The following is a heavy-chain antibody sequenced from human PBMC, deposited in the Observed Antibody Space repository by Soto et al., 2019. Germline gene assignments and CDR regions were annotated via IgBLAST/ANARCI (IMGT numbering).Heavy chain of an antibody. D-gene: IGHD2-2*01. CDR1: GFTFSSYG. CDR3: AKDLEVPAARERYYGMDV. CDR2: ISYDGSNK. Sequence: QVQLVESGGGVVQPGRSLRLSCAASGFTFSSYGMHWVRQAPGKGLEWVAVISYDGSNKYYADSVKGRFTISRDNSKNTLYLQMNSLRAEDTAVYYCAKDLEVPAARERYYGMDVWGQGTTVTVSS. V-gene: IGHV3-30*18. J-gene: IGHJ6*02.